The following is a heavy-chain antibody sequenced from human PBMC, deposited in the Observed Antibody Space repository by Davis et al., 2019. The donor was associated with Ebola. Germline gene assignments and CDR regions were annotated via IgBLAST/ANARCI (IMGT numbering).Heavy chain of an antibody. J-gene: IGHJ4*02. Sequence: GESLKISCAASGFTFSSYSMNWVRQAPGKGLEWVSYISSSSSTIYYADSVTGRFTISRDNAKNSLFLQMNSLRDEDAAVYYCASLGGVIDYWGQGILVTVSS. CDR2: ISSSSSTI. CDR1: GFTFSSYS. D-gene: IGHD2-8*01. CDR3: ASLGGVIDY. V-gene: IGHV3-48*02.